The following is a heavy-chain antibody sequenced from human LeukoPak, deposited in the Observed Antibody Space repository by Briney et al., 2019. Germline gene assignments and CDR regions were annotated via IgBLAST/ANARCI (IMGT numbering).Heavy chain of an antibody. CDR2: ISGDGGST. V-gene: IGHV3-43*02. J-gene: IGHJ4*02. CDR1: GLTFNDFA. Sequence: GGSLRLSCAASGLTFNDFAMHWVRQAPGKGLEWVSLISGDGGSTYYADSVKGRFTISRDNSKNSLYLQMNSLRTEDTALYYCAKATRYSRGLIDYWGREPWSPSPQ. D-gene: IGHD1-26*01. CDR3: AKATRYSRGLIDY.